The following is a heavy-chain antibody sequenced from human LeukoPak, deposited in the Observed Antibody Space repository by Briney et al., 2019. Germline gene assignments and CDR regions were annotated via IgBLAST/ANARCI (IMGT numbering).Heavy chain of an antibody. V-gene: IGHV4-59*08. D-gene: IGHD6-13*01. CDR1: GGSISSYY. CDR2: IYYSGST. J-gene: IGHJ5*02. Sequence: SETLSLTCTVSGGSISSYYWSWIRQPPGKGLEWLGYIYYSGSTNYNPSLKSRVTISVDTSKNQFSLKLSSVTAADTAVYYCARYLRIAAAGNWFDPWGQGTLVTVSS. CDR3: ARYLRIAAAGNWFDP.